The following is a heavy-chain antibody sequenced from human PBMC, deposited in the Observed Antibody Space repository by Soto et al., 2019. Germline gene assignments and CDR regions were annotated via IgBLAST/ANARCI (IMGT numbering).Heavy chain of an antibody. CDR3: ARRQDFGGPHYYYGMDV. D-gene: IGHD3-3*01. CDR2: ISYDGSNK. J-gene: IGHJ6*02. Sequence: QVQLVESGGGVVQPGRSLRVSCAASGFIINNYAMHWVRQTPGKGLEWMAVISYDGSNKHYADSVNGRVTISRDNSQNTLYLQIKNLRPDDPSVYYCARRQDFGGPHYYYGMDVWGQGTTVTVSS. CDR1: GFIINNYA. V-gene: IGHV3-30*04.